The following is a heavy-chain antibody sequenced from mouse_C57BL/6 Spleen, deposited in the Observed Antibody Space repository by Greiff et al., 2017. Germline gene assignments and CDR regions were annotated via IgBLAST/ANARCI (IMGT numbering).Heavy chain of an antibody. CDR3: ARSYYGNPYYYAMDY. J-gene: IGHJ4*01. V-gene: IGHV1-81*01. CDR1: GYTFTSYG. Sequence: QVQLQQSGAELARPGASVKLSCKASGYTFTSYGISWVKQRTGQGLEWIGEIYPRSGNTYYNEKFKGKATLTADKSSSTAYMELRSLTSEDSAVYFCARSYYGNPYYYAMDYWGQGTSVTVSS. D-gene: IGHD2-1*01. CDR2: IYPRSGNT.